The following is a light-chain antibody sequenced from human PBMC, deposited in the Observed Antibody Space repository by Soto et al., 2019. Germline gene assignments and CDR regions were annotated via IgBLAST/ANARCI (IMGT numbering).Light chain of an antibody. CDR3: HQHGGSPEK. J-gene: IGKJ1*01. CDR1: QSINYY. V-gene: IGKV3-20*01. Sequence: EIVLTQSPGTLSLSPVERSTLSCRASQSINYYLAWYQQKPGQAPRLLIFGASSRATGIPDRFIGSGSGTEFILTISRLEPDDFAIYHCHQHGGSPEKFGQGTKVDIK. CDR2: GAS.